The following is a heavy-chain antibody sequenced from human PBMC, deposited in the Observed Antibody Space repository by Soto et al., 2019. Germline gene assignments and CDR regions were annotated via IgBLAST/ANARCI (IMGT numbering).Heavy chain of an antibody. CDR1: GFIFSAYA. V-gene: IGHV3-23*01. D-gene: IGHD3-10*01. CDR2: ISGSAGTT. Sequence: GGSLRLSCAASGFIFSAYAMYWVRHAPGRGLAWVSVISGSAGTTYYADSVRGRFTISRDNSRNTVYLQMISLRAEDTAVYHCAKVIGGSESYWGGSHYYYALDVWGQGTTVTVSS. J-gene: IGHJ6*02. CDR3: AKVIGGSESYWGGSHYYYALDV.